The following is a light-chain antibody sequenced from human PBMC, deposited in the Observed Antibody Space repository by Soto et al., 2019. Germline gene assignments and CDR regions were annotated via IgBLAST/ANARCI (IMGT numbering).Light chain of an antibody. CDR3: CSYAGSNTYV. Sequence: HSALTQPASVSASPGQSITISCTGRSSDVGGYNLVSWYQQHPGKAPQLMIFGATYRPSGVSNRFSASKSGNTASLTISGLQAEDEADYYCCSYAGSNTYVFGTGTKLTVL. CDR2: GAT. V-gene: IGLV2-23*01. J-gene: IGLJ1*01. CDR1: SSDVGGYNL.